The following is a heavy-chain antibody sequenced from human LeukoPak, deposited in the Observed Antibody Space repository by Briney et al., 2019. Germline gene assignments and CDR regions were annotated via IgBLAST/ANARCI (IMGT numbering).Heavy chain of an antibody. CDR2: ISAYNGNT. D-gene: IGHD1-26*01. Sequence: ASVKVSCKASGYTFANYGISWVRQAPGQGLEWMGWISAYNGNTNFAQKLQGRVTMTTDTSTSTVYMELSSLRSEDTALYLCARDPANGKPDAFDIWGQGTMVTVSS. J-gene: IGHJ3*02. V-gene: IGHV1-18*01. CDR1: GYTFANYG. CDR3: ARDPANGKPDAFDI.